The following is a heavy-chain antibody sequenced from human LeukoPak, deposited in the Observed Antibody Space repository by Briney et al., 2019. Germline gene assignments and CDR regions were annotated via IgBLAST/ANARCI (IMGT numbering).Heavy chain of an antibody. CDR1: GFTFSSYA. V-gene: IGHV3-30-3*01. Sequence: AGRSLRLFCAASGFTFSSYAMHWVRQAPGKGLEWVAVISYDGSNKYYADSVKGRFTISRDNSKNTLYLQMNSLRAEDTAVYYCARKGYDSSGLSVPFDYWGQGTLVTVSS. D-gene: IGHD3-22*01. CDR2: ISYDGSNK. CDR3: ARKGYDSSGLSVPFDY. J-gene: IGHJ4*02.